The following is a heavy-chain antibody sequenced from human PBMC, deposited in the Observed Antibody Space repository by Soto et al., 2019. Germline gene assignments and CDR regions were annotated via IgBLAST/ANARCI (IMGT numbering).Heavy chain of an antibody. D-gene: IGHD1-20*01. CDR1: GCSIRVQSYY. Sequence: TLSLTSTVSGCSIRVQSYYWTWIRQTPGKGLEGVGSCDYSGTSYFNPALKGRVTISVEKSTNQCSLRLTSVTAAGTAVYSYKRRYNCHDHYFDPWGQGTLVTVSS. CDR2: CDYSGTS. V-gene: IGHV4-39*01. J-gene: IGHJ5*02. CDR3: KRRYNCHDHYFDP.